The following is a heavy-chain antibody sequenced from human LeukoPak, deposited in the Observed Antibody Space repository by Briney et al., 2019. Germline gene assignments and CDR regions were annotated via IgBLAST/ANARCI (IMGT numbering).Heavy chain of an antibody. J-gene: IGHJ6*02. V-gene: IGHV3-33*01. CDR1: GFTFSSYG. D-gene: IGHD1-7*01. CDR3: ARVQVTGTTGYYCYGMDV. CDR2: IWYDGSNK. Sequence: GGSLRLSCAASGFTFSSYGMHWVRQAPGQGLEWVAVIWYDGSNKYYADSVKGRFTISRDNSKNTLYLQMNSLRAEDTAVYYCARVQVTGTTGYYCYGMDVWGQGTTVTVSS.